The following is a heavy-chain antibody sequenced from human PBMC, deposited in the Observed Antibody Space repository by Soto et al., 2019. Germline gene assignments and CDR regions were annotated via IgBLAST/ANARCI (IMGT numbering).Heavy chain of an antibody. J-gene: IGHJ6*03. CDR1: GDSLSSNIAA. CDR3: ARGSWDDVSGHYYMDV. Sequence: PSQTLSLTCAISGDSLSSNIAAWNWIRQSPSRSLEWLGRTYYKSKWYNTYAASVKSRITVSPDTSKNQFSLQLTSVTPEDTAVYYCARGSWDDVSGHYYMDVWDKGTTVTVSS. D-gene: IGHD1-1*01. CDR2: TYYKSKWYN. V-gene: IGHV6-1*01.